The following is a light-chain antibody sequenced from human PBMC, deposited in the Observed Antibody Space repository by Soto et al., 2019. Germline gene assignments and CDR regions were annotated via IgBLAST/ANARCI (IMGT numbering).Light chain of an antibody. J-gene: IGKJ3*01. CDR3: QQYYSYPFT. CDR1: QGFSSY. CDR2: AAS. Sequence: AIRMTQSPSSFSASTGDRVTITCRASQGFSSYLAWYQQKPGKAPKLLIYAASTLQSGVPSRFSGSGFGTVFTLTISCLQSEDFATYYCQQYYSYPFTFGPGTKVDIK. V-gene: IGKV1-8*01.